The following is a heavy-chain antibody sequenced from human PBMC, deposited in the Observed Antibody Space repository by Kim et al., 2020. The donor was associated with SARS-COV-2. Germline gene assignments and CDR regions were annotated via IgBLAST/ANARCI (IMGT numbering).Heavy chain of an antibody. Sequence: ASVKVSCKASGYTFTSYGITWVRQAPGQGPEWMGWISAFNAKTNYALKLQGRVTMTTDTATSTAYMELRSLRSDDTAVYFCARGSHIAVTGNPDYWGQG. CDR3: ARGSHIAVTGNPDY. CDR1: GYTFTSYG. D-gene: IGHD6-19*01. CDR2: ISAFNAKT. J-gene: IGHJ4*02. V-gene: IGHV1-18*01.